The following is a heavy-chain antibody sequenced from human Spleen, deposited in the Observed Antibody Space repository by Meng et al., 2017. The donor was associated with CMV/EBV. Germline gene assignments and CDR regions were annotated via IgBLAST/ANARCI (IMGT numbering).Heavy chain of an antibody. J-gene: IGHJ4*02. CDR3: ARGSTPVDGSSSVVEDY. CDR2: IYSGGGT. Sequence: GESLKISCAASGFTVSSNYMSWVRQAPGKGLEWVSVIYSGGGTYYADSVKGRFTISRDNSKNTLYLQMNSLRTEDTAVYDCARGSTPVDGSSSVVEDYWGRGTLVTVSS. V-gene: IGHV3-66*02. CDR1: GFTVSSNY. D-gene: IGHD2-2*01.